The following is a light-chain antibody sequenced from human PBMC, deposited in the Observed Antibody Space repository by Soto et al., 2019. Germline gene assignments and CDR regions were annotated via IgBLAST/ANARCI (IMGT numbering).Light chain of an antibody. CDR2: GNS. CDR3: QSYDNNLSGSV. CDR1: YSNIGAGYD. V-gene: IGLV1-40*01. Sequence: QSVLTQPPSVYGSPGQMVTISGTGSYSNIGAGYDVHWYQQLPGTAPKLLIYGNSNRPSGVPDRFSGSKSGTSASLAITGLQAEDEADYYCQSYDNNLSGSVFGGGTKLTVL. J-gene: IGLJ2*01.